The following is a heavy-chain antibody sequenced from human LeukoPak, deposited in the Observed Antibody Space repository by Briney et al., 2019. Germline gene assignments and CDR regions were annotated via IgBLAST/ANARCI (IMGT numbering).Heavy chain of an antibody. CDR2: ISYDGSKK. CDR1: GFTFSSYG. CDR3: AYGVVPPAPPRS. Sequence: GGSLRLSCAASGFTFSSYGMHWVRQAPGKGLEWVTFISYDGSKKYYADSVKGRLTISRDNSKNTLYVQVNSLRVEDTAVYCCAYGVVPPAPPRSWGQGTLVTVSS. V-gene: IGHV3-30*03. J-gene: IGHJ5*02. D-gene: IGHD2-2*01.